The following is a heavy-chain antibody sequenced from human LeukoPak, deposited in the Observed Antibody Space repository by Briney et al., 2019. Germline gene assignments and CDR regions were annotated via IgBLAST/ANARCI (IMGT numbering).Heavy chain of an antibody. CDR1: GFTFSSYE. D-gene: IGHD3-10*01. CDR2: ISSSGSTI. J-gene: IGHJ5*02. V-gene: IGHV3-48*03. Sequence: PGGSLRLSCAASGFTFSSYEMNWVRQAPGKGLEWASYISSSGSTIYYADSVKGRFTISRDNAKNSLYLQMNSLRAEDTAVYYCARGANYYGSGSHNWFDPWGQGTLVTVSS. CDR3: ARGANYYGSGSHNWFDP.